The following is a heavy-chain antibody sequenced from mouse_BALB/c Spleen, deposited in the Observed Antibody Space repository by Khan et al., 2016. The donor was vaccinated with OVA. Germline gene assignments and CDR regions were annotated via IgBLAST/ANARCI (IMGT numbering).Heavy chain of an antibody. D-gene: IGHD2-2*01. CDR2: INPSDSES. Sequence: QVQLQQPGAELVRPGASVKLSCKASGYTFTSYWMNWVRQRPRQGLEWIGKINPSDSESHYNQMFKDKATLTVDKSSGTAYMQLSSLTSEDSAGYYGARREKYGYDPSWFAYWGQGTLVTVSA. CDR3: ARREKYGYDPSWFAY. V-gene: IGHV1-52*01. J-gene: IGHJ3*01. CDR1: GYTFTSYW.